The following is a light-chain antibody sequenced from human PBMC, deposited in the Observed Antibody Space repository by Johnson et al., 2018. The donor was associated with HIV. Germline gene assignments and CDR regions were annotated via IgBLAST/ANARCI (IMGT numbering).Light chain of an antibody. Sequence: QSVLTQPPSVSAAPGQEVTISCSGSSSNIGHNSVSWYQQFPGTAPKLLIYDNNKRPSGIPDRFSGSKSGTSATLGIPGLQPGDEAEYFCGSWDASLSPHSFFGTGTTITVL. J-gene: IGLJ1*01. V-gene: IGLV1-51*01. CDR3: GSWDASLSPHSF. CDR2: DNN. CDR1: SSNIGHNS.